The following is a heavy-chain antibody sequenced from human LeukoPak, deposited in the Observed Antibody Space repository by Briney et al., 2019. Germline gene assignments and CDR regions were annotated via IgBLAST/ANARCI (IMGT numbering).Heavy chain of an antibody. CDR1: GFTFGSYG. Sequence: GGSLRLSCAASGFTFGSYGMHWVRQAPGKGLELVARIWHDGSNEYHADSVRGRFTISRDNSMNTLYLHMNSLRAEDTAVYFCARGRRACSGSTCYSWFDPWGQGTPVTVSS. CDR3: ARGRRACSGSTCYSWFDP. V-gene: IGHV3-33*01. J-gene: IGHJ5*02. D-gene: IGHD6-19*01. CDR2: IWHDGSNE.